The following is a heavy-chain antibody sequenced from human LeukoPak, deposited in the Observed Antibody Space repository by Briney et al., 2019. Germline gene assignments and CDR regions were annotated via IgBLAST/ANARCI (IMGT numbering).Heavy chain of an antibody. CDR3: AKDIRYSYGPDLRERGDYYYGMDV. CDR2: ISWNSGSI. Sequence: PGGSLRLSCAASGFTFDDYAMHWVRQAPGKGLEWVSGISWNSGSIGYADSVKGRFTISRDNAKNSLYLQMNSLRAEDTALYYCAKDIRYSYGPDLRERGDYYYGMDVWGQGTTVTVSS. V-gene: IGHV3-9*01. J-gene: IGHJ6*02. D-gene: IGHD5-18*01. CDR1: GFTFDDYA.